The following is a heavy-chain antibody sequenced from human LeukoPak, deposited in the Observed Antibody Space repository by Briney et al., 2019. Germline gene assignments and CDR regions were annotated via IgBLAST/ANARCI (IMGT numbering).Heavy chain of an antibody. V-gene: IGHV1-46*01. J-gene: IGHJ3*02. CDR2: INPSGGST. Sequence: ASVKVSCKASGYTFTSYYMHWVRQAPGQGLEWMGIINPSGGSTSYAQKFQGRVTMTRDTSTSTVYMEPSSLRSEDTAVYYCARAGVLLWFGESHDAFDIWGQGTMVTVSS. CDR3: ARAGVLLWFGESHDAFDI. D-gene: IGHD3-10*01. CDR1: GYTFTSYY.